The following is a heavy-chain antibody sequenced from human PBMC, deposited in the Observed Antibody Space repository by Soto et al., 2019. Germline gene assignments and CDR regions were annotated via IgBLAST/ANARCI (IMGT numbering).Heavy chain of an antibody. CDR2: INTDGTTT. V-gene: IGHV3-74*01. D-gene: IGHD1-26*01. CDR1: GFTFSSHW. J-gene: IGHJ4*02. CDR3: ARYSGSYSADC. Sequence: WGSLRLSCAASGFTFSSHWMHWARQAPGKGLVWVSRINTDGTTTTYADSVKGRFTISRDNSKNTLYLQLNSLRAEDTAVYYCARYSGSYSADCWGQGTLVTVSS.